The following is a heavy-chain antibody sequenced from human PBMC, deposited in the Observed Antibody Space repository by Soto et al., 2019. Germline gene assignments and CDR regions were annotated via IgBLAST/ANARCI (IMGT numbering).Heavy chain of an antibody. CDR1: GGSFSGYY. CDR2: INHSGST. V-gene: IGHV4-34*01. CDR3: ARGYGRNLDY. Sequence: QVQLQQWGAGLLKPSETLSLTCAVYGGSFSGYYWNWIRQPPGKGLEWIGEINHSGSTNYNPSLKSRVTISVDTFKNQFSLKLSSVTAADTAVYYCARGYGRNLDYWGQGTLVTVSS. D-gene: IGHD3-10*01. J-gene: IGHJ4*02.